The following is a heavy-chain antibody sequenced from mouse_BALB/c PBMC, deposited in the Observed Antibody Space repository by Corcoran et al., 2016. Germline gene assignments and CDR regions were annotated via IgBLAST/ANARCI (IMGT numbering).Heavy chain of an antibody. CDR3: ARRDGYYVFDY. D-gene: IGHD2-3*01. CDR1: GFNIKDTY. Sequence: EVQLQQSGAELVKPGDSVKLSCTASGFNIKDTYMHWVKQRPEQGLEWIGRIDPANGNTKYDPKFQGKATITADTSSNTAYLQLSSLTSEDTAVYYCARRDGYYVFDYWGQGTTLTVSS. V-gene: IGHV14-3*02. CDR2: IDPANGNT. J-gene: IGHJ2*01.